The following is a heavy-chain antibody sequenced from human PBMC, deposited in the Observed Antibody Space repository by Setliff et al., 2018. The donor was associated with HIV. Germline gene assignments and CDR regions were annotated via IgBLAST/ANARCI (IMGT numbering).Heavy chain of an antibody. CDR1: GGSISSSDYY. CDR3: ARLAVAGTGYYYYYMDV. D-gene: IGHD6-19*01. J-gene: IGHJ6*03. CDR2: IYYSGNT. Sequence: SETLSLTCTVSGGSISSSDYYWGWIRQPPGKGLEWIGSIYYSGNTYYNPSLKSRVTISVDTSKNQFSLKLSSVTAADTAVYYCARLAVAGTGYYYYYMDVWGKGTTVTVSS. V-gene: IGHV4-39*07.